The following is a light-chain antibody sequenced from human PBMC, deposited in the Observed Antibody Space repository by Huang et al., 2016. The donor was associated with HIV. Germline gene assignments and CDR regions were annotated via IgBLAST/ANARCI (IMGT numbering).Light chain of an antibody. CDR3: QQYNNWPLT. Sequence: EVVMTQSPATLSLSPGERATLSCRASQSVSSTLAWYQQKPGQAPRLLIYGASTGATCIPDRFSGSGSGTDFTLTISRLEPEDFAVYYCQQYNNWPLTFGGGTKVEI. CDR2: GAS. J-gene: IGKJ4*01. CDR1: QSVSST. V-gene: IGKV3D-15*01.